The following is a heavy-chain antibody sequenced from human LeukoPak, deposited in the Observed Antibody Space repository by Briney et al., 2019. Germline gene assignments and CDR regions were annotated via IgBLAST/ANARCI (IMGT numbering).Heavy chain of an antibody. V-gene: IGHV3-30*18. CDR2: ISYDGSNK. J-gene: IGHJ4*02. D-gene: IGHD4-17*01. CDR3: AKAHYGDYSFDY. Sequence: GGSLRLSCAASGLTFSSYGMHWVRQAPGKGLEWVAVISYDGSNKYYADSVKGRFTISRDNSKNTLYLQMNSLRAEDTAVYYCAKAHYGDYSFDYWGQGTLVTVSS. CDR1: GLTFSSYG.